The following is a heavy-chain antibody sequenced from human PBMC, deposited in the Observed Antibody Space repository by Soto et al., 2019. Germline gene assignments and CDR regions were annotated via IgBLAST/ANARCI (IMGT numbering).Heavy chain of an antibody. J-gene: IGHJ4*02. V-gene: IGHV1-69*02. CDR1: GDTFNFYS. Sequence: QVQLVQSGAEVKSAGSSVKVSCKASGDTFNFYSINWVRQAPGLGIEWVGRVNPILSMSNYAQRFQGRVTMTADKSTGTAYMELRSLRSEDTAIYYCASNYGSGYRACDSWGQGALVTVSS. CDR3: ASNYGSGYRACDS. CDR2: VNPILSMS. D-gene: IGHD3-10*01.